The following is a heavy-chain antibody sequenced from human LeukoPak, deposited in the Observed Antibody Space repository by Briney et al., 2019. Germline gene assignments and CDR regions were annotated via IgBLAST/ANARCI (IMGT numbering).Heavy chain of an antibody. V-gene: IGHV3-30*18. Sequence: PGGSLRLSCAASGFTFSSYGMHWVRQAPGKGLEWVAVISYDGSNKYYADSVKGRFTISRDNSKNTLYLQMNSLRAEDSAPYYCAKAFESGWYYDYWGQGTLVTVSS. CDR2: ISYDGSNK. CDR1: GFTFSSYG. CDR3: AKAFESGWYYDY. J-gene: IGHJ4*02. D-gene: IGHD6-19*01.